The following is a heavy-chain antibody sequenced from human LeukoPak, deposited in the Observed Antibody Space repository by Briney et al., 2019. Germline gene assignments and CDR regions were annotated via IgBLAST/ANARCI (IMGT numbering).Heavy chain of an antibody. J-gene: IGHJ4*02. V-gene: IGHV3-23*01. CDR1: GFTFSRSA. D-gene: IGHD3-22*01. CDR2: IIISGGAT. Sequence: QTGGSLRLSCAASGFTFSRSAMTWVRQGPGTGLEFVASIIISGGATYYADSVKGRFTISRDNSKNTLYLQMNSLRAEDTALYYCAKDGLYYDGSEHVYYFDSWGQGTLVTVSS. CDR3: AKDGLYYDGSEHVYYFDS.